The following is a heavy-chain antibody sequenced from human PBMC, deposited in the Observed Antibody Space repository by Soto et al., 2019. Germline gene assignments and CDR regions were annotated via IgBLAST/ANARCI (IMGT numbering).Heavy chain of an antibody. V-gene: IGHV3-53*04. CDR1: GFTVSSNY. CDR2: IYSGGST. Sequence: GESLKISCAASGFTVSSNYMSWVRQAPGKGLEWVSVIYSGGSTYYADSVKGRFTISRHNSKNTLYLQMNSLRAEDTAVYYCALRPRNWGLDYWGQGTLVTVSS. D-gene: IGHD7-27*01. J-gene: IGHJ4*02. CDR3: ALRPRNWGLDY.